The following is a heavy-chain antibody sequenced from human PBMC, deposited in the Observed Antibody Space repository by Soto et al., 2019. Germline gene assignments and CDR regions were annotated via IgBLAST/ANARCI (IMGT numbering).Heavy chain of an antibody. CDR1: GFALDTYD. Sequence: EEQLVESGGDLVQPGGSLRLSCTSSGFALDTYDMNWVRLAPGKDLEWISHIATGGDRIYYAYSVKGRFTISRDNARNSLYLQMNSLRDEDTALYYCAGEHVLMFASYDAFNVWGQGTLVTVSS. V-gene: IGHV3-48*03. CDR3: AGEHVLMFASYDAFNV. CDR2: IATGGDRI. J-gene: IGHJ3*01. D-gene: IGHD2-21*01.